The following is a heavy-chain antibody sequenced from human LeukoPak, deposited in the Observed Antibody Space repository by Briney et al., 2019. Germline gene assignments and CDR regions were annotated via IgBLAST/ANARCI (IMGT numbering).Heavy chain of an antibody. CDR1: GGSISSRNW. CDR3: ARKGYTIGSFDY. V-gene: IGHV4-4*02. Sequence: SETLSLTCAVSGGSISSRNWWTWVRQPPGKGLEWIGEISHSGSTNYNPSLKSRVTISVDTSKNQFSLKLSSVTAADTAVYYCARKGYTIGSFDYWGQGTLVTVSS. D-gene: IGHD5-18*01. CDR2: ISHSGST. J-gene: IGHJ4*02.